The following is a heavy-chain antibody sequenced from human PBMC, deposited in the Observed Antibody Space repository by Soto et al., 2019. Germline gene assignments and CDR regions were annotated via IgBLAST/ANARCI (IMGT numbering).Heavy chain of an antibody. V-gene: IGHV3-9*01. CDR3: AKDTYSSSPYYLDL. CDR1: GFTFDDYA. CDR2: ISWNSGNI. J-gene: IGHJ6*03. D-gene: IGHD6-6*01. Sequence: EVQLVESGGGLVQPGRSLRLSCAASGFTFDDYAMHWVRQVPGKGLEWVSGISWNSGNIGYADSVKGRFTISRDNAKNSLYLQMNSLRVEDTALYYCAKDTYSSSPYYLDLWRNGTPVTVPS.